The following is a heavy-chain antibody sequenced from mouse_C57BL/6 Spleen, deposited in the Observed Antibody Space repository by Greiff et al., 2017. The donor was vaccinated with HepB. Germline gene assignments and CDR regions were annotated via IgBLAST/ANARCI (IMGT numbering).Heavy chain of an antibody. V-gene: IGHV5-6*01. CDR1: GFTFSSYG. Sequence: EVKVVESGGDLVKPGGSLKLSCAASGFTFSSYGMSWVRQTPDKRLEWVATISSGGSYTYYPDSVKGRFTISRDNAKNTLYLQMSSLKSEDTAMYYCARSYDGYSGFDYWGQGTTLTVSS. D-gene: IGHD2-3*01. CDR3: ARSYDGYSGFDY. CDR2: ISSGGSYT. J-gene: IGHJ2*01.